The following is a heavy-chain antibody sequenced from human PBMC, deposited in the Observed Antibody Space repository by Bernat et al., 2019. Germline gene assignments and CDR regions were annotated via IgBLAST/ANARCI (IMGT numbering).Heavy chain of an antibody. V-gene: IGHV1-69*01. J-gene: IGHJ2*01. CDR3: ARVGDSSSWDGYFDL. Sequence: QVQLVQSGAEVKKPGSSVKVSCKASGGTFSSYAISWVRQAPGPGLEWKGGIIPIFGTANYAQKFQGRVTITADESTSTAYMELSSLRSEDTAVYYCARVGDSSSWDGYFDLWGRGTLVTVSS. CDR2: IIPIFGTA. D-gene: IGHD6-13*01. CDR1: GGTFSSYA.